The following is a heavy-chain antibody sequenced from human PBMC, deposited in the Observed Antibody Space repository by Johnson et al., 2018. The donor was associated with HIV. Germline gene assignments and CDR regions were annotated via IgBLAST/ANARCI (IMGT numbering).Heavy chain of an antibody. CDR2: IYSGGST. D-gene: IGHD3-10*01. V-gene: IGHV3-66*02. CDR3: ARSPGEADAFDI. Sequence: VQLMESGGGLVKPGGSLRLSCAASGFTVSRNYMNWVRQAPGKGLEWVSVIYSGGSTYYADSVKGRFTISRDSSKNTLYLQMNSLRAEDTAMYYCARSPGEADAFDIWGQGTMVTVSS. J-gene: IGHJ3*02. CDR1: GFTVSRNY.